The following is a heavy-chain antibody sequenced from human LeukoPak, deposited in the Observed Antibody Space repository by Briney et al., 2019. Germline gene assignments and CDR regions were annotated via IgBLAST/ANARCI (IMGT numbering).Heavy chain of an antibody. D-gene: IGHD2-21*02. CDR3: ARAGAYCGGDCYQYYFDY. V-gene: IGHV1-69*04. J-gene: IGHJ4*02. CDR1: GGTFSSYA. Sequence: ASVKVSYKASGGTFSSYAISWVRQAPGQGLEWMGRIIPIFGIANYARKFQGRVTITADKSTSTAYMELSSLRSEDTAVYYCARAGAYCGGDCYQYYFDYWGQGTLVTVSS. CDR2: IIPIFGIA.